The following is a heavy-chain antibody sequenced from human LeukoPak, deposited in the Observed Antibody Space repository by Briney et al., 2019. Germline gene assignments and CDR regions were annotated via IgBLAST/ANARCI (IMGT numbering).Heavy chain of an antibody. CDR1: GGSISSHY. J-gene: IGHJ4*02. CDR2: IYYSGST. Sequence: PSETLSLTCTVSGGSISSHYWSWIRQPPGKGLEWIGYIYYSGSTNYNPSLKSRVTISVDTSKNQFSLKLSSVTAADTAVYYFSGAPIIEARPHYFDYWGQGTLVTVSS. V-gene: IGHV4-59*11. D-gene: IGHD6-6*01. CDR3: SGAPIIEARPHYFDY.